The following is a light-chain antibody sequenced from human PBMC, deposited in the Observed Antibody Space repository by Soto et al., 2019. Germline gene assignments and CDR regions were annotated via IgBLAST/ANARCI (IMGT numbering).Light chain of an antibody. J-gene: IGKJ4*02. V-gene: IGKV1-39*01. CDR1: QSISNF. CDR3: QQSYSTPLT. CDR2: AAS. Sequence: DIQMTQSPSSLSASVGDRVTITCRASQSISNFLNWYQQKPGEAPRFVIYAASSLQSGVPARFSGSGSWTDFTLSISNLQPEDFATYYCQQSYSTPLTFGGGTKVEIK.